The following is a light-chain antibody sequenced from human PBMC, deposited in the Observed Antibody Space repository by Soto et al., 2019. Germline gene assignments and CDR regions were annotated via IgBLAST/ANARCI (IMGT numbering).Light chain of an antibody. CDR3: SSYAGSRVV. CDR2: EVS. J-gene: IGLJ7*01. Sequence: QSALTQPPSASGSPGQSVTISCTGTSSDVGGYNYVSWYQQHPGKAPHLMIYEVSKRPSGVPDRFSGSKSGNTASLTVSGLRAEDEADYYCSSYAGSRVVFGGGTQLTVL. V-gene: IGLV2-8*01. CDR1: SSDVGGYNY.